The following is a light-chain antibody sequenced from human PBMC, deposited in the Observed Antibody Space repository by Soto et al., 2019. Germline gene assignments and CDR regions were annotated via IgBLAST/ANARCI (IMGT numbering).Light chain of an antibody. V-gene: IGKV1-9*01. J-gene: IGKJ5*01. Sequence: DIQLTQSPSFVSASVGDRVTIAFWASQGTSSYLAWFQQKPGRAPKLLIYGASTLQSGVPARFSGSGSGTDFTLTISNLQPEDFATYYCQQLNAYPLTFGQGTRLE. CDR1: QGTSSY. CDR2: GAS. CDR3: QQLNAYPLT.